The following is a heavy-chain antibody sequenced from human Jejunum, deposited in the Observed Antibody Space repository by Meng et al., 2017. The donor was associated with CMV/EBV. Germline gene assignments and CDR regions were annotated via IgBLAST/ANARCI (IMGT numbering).Heavy chain of an antibody. D-gene: IGHD3-22*01. V-gene: IGHV3-30*03. CDR3: ARDPDKKWLYLDY. J-gene: IGHJ4*02. CDR2: ISYDGSIK. Sequence: SGFTFSSYGMHWVRQAPGKGREWVAVISYDGSIKYQADTVKGRFTISRDNSKNTLYLQMNSLRTEDTAVYYCARDPDKKWLYLDYWGQGTLVTVSS. CDR1: GFTFSSYG.